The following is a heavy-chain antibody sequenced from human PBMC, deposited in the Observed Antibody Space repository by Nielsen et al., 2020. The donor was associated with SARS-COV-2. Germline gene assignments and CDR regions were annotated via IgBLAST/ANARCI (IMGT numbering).Heavy chain of an antibody. CDR2: IASSDKTT. CDR1: GFTFSTYT. CDR3: ARGMYGMGSYVFDY. J-gene: IGHJ4*02. D-gene: IGHD3-10*01. V-gene: IGHV3-48*02. Sequence: GESLKISCAASGFTFSTYTMNWVRQAPGKGLEWVSYIASSDKTTYYADSVKGRFTVSRDNAKNSLYLQMSSLRHEDTAVYYCARGMYGMGSYVFDYWGQGTLVTVSS.